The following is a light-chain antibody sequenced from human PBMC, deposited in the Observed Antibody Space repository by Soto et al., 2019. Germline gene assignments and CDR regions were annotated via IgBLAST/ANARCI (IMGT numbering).Light chain of an antibody. CDR1: QSVGTS. V-gene: IGKV3-11*01. Sequence: EIVLTQSPATLSLSPGDRATLACWASQSVGTSLAWYQQKPGQPPRLLISDAYIRATGTPVRFSGSGSGTDFTLPISSLEPEDFAVYYCQQRSDWAPITFGPGTQVDVK. CDR3: QQRSDWAPIT. CDR2: DAY. J-gene: IGKJ3*01.